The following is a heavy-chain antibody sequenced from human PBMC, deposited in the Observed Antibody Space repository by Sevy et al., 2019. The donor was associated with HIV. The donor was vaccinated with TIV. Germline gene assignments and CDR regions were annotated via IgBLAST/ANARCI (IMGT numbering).Heavy chain of an antibody. Sequence: GGFLRLSCAASGFTFSKYSMSWVRQPPGKGLEWVSTLSFGCGEINYADSVKGQFTISRDNSKSSVYLQMNNLRPEDTAVYYCAREGCTKPHDYWGQGTLVTVSS. CDR2: LSFGCGEI. CDR3: AREGCTKPHDY. D-gene: IGHD2-8*01. V-gene: IGHV3-23*01. CDR1: GFTFSKYS. J-gene: IGHJ4*02.